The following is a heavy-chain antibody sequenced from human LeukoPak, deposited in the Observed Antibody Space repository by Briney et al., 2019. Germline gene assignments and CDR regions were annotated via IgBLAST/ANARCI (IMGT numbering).Heavy chain of an antibody. CDR3: AEGGGYFSPYWYFDL. J-gene: IGHJ2*01. CDR1: GFTFSSYE. D-gene: IGHD1-26*01. CDR2: ISSSGGTI. Sequence: GGSLRLSCAASGFTFSSYEMNWVRQAPGKGLEWVSYISSSGGTIYYADSVKGRFTISRDNAKNSLYLQMNSLRAEDTAVYYCAEGGGYFSPYWYFDLWGRGTLVTVSS. V-gene: IGHV3-48*03.